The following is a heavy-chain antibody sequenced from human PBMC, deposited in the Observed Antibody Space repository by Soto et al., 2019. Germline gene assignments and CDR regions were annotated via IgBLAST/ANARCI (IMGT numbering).Heavy chain of an antibody. CDR1: GFTFSNSW. J-gene: IGHJ4*02. CDR2: INQDGSER. Sequence: GGSLRLSCAVSGFTFSNSWMSWVRQTPGKGLEWVANINQDGSERYYLDSVKGRFTISRDNAKNSLYVRMNSLRAEDTAVYYCAREKWELRRKGLGYWGQGTLVTVSS. D-gene: IGHD1-26*01. CDR3: AREKWELRRKGLGY. V-gene: IGHV3-7*01.